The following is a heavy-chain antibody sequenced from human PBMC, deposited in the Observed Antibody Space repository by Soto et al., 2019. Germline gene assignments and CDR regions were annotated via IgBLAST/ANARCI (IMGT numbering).Heavy chain of an antibody. Sequence: QITLKESGPTLVKPTQTLTLTCTFSGFSLSTSGVGVGWIRQPPGKALEWLALIYWDDDKRYSSSLKNRLTITKDPSKNQVVLTMTNMDPEDTATYYCVHRRGFGEFDAWGQGTLVTVSS. CDR2: IYWDDDK. D-gene: IGHD3-10*01. V-gene: IGHV2-5*02. CDR3: VHRRGFGEFDA. CDR1: GFSLSTSGVG. J-gene: IGHJ5*02.